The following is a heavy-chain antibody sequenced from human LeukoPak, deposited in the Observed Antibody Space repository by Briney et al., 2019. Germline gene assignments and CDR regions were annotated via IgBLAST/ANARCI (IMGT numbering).Heavy chain of an antibody. J-gene: IGHJ4*02. D-gene: IGHD1-26*01. CDR1: GYTFSSYH. CDR2: INPSFNPGVDVT. Sequence: ASVKVSCKASGYTFSSYHIHWVRQAPGQGLEWMGKINPSFNPGVDVTSYAQKFQGRVTMTRDTSTNTVYMELSSLRSEDTAVYYCARAWESIAGYYFDYWGQGTLVTVSS. V-gene: IGHV1-46*01. CDR3: ARAWESIAGYYFDY.